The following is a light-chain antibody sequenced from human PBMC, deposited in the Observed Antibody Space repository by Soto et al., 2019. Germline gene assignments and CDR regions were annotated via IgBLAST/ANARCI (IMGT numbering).Light chain of an antibody. CDR1: QSVSSSY. Sequence: EIVLTQSPGTLSLSPGERATLSCRASQSVSSSYLAWYQQKPGQAPRLLIYGASSRATGIPDRFSGSGFGTYFTLTISRLETEDFAVYYCQQYGSSLYTFGQGTKLEIK. V-gene: IGKV3-20*01. CDR3: QQYGSSLYT. CDR2: GAS. J-gene: IGKJ2*01.